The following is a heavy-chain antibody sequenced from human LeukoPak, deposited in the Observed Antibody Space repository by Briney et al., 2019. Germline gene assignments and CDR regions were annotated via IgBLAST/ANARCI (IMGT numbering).Heavy chain of an antibody. Sequence: PSETLSLTCTVSGCSISSGYYWGWIRQPPGKGLEWIGSIYHSGSTYYNPSLKSRVTISVDTSKNQFSLKLSSVTAADTAVYYCARDRGLSKMYYFDYWGQGTLVTVSS. J-gene: IGHJ4*02. CDR1: GCSISSGYY. D-gene: IGHD3-16*02. V-gene: IGHV4-38-2*02. CDR3: ARDRGLSKMYYFDY. CDR2: IYHSGST.